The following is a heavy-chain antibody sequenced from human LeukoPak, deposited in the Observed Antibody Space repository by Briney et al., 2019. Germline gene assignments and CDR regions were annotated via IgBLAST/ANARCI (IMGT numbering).Heavy chain of an antibody. Sequence: SETLSLTCTVSGGSISSYYWSWIRQPPGKGLEWIGYIYYSGSTNYNPSLKSRVTISVDTSKNQFSLKLSSVTAADTAVYYCARDQAYSSSWYGPVAFDIWGQGTMVTVSS. CDR2: IYYSGST. V-gene: IGHV4-59*01. CDR3: ARDQAYSSSWYGPVAFDI. J-gene: IGHJ3*02. D-gene: IGHD6-13*01. CDR1: GGSISSYY.